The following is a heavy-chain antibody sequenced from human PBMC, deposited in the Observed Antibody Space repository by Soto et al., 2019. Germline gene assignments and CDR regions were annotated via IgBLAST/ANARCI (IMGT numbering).Heavy chain of an antibody. V-gene: IGHV3-33*01. D-gene: IGHD3-10*01. CDR2: IWYDGSNK. J-gene: IGHJ4*02. CDR3: ARDRGVQLADEGNDY. CDR1: GFTFSSYG. Sequence: GGSLRLSCAASGFTFSSYGMHWVRQAPGKGLEWVAVIWYDGSNKYYADSVKGRFTISRDNSKNTLYLQMNSLRAEDTAVYYCARDRGVQLADEGNDYWGQGTLVTVSS.